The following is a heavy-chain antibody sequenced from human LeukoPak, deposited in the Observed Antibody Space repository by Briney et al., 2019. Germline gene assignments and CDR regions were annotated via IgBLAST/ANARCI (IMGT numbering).Heavy chain of an antibody. D-gene: IGHD3-22*01. Sequence: ASVKVSCMASVYTFTSYGISWVRQAPGQGLEWMGWISAYNGNTNYAQKLQGRVTMTTDTYTSTAYMELRRMRSDDKAVYYCARESPFDRAYYYDSSGPTDYYYYGMDVWGQGTTVTVSS. V-gene: IGHV1-18*01. CDR3: ARESPFDRAYYYDSSGPTDYYYYGMDV. CDR1: VYTFTSYG. J-gene: IGHJ6*02. CDR2: ISAYNGNT.